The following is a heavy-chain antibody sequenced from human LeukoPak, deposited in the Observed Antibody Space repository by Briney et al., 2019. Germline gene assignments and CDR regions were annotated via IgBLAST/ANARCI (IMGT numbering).Heavy chain of an antibody. CDR2: ISSTGGTT. D-gene: IGHD3-22*01. V-gene: IGHV3-23*01. CDR1: GITFSSYG. J-gene: IGHJ4*02. CDR3: AKASAMIVVVSKYFDY. Sequence: GGSLRLSCAASGITFSSYGMSWVRQAPGKGLEWVSSISSTGGTTYYADSVKGRFTISRDNSKNTLYLQMNSLRAEDTAVYYCAKASAMIVVVSKYFDYWGQGTLVTVSS.